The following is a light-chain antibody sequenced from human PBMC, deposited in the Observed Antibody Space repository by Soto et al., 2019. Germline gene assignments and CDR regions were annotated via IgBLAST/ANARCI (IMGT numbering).Light chain of an antibody. V-gene: IGKV3-15*01. CDR3: QQYDKWHRT. J-gene: IGKJ1*01. CDR1: QSLTSN. CDR2: GAS. Sequence: EIVMTQSPATLSVSPGERVTLPCRASQSLTSNLAWYQHKPGQSPRLLIYGASARATGIPARFSGSGSGAEYTLTISSLQSEDFAVYYCQQYDKWHRTFGQGTKVDIK.